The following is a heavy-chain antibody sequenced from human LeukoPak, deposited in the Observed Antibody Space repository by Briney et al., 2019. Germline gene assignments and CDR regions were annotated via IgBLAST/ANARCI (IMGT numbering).Heavy chain of an antibody. V-gene: IGHV3-9*01. CDR2: ISWNSGSI. CDR1: GFTFDDYA. J-gene: IGHJ4*02. D-gene: IGHD2-15*01. CDR3: ARDRAAGY. Sequence: GGSLRLSCAASGFTFDDYAMHWVRQAPGKGLEWVSGISWNSGSIGYADSVKGRFTISRDNAKNSLYLQMNSLRAEDTALYYCARDRAAGYWGQGTLVSVSS.